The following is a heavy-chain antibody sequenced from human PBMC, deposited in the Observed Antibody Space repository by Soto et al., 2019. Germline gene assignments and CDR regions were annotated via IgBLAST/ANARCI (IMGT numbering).Heavy chain of an antibody. CDR3: ARGGWYDILTGYPTPQQLDY. CDR1: GFTFSSYS. V-gene: IGHV3-48*02. D-gene: IGHD3-9*01. CDR2: ISSSSSTI. Sequence: PXGSRKLSCAAAGFTFSSYSMNWVRQAPGKGLDWVSYISSSSSTIYYADSVKGRFTISRDNAKNSLYLQMNSLRDEDTAVYYCARGGWYDILTGYPTPQQLDYWGQGTLVTVSS. J-gene: IGHJ4*02.